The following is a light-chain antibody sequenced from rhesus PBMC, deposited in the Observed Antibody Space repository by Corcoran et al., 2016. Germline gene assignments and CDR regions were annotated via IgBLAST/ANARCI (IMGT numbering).Light chain of an antibody. CDR1: QGITND. CDR3: QHYYSTPYS. V-gene: IGKV1-25*01. CDR2: EAS. J-gene: IGKJ2*01. Sequence: DIQMTQSPSSLSASVGDRVTITCRASQGITNDLAWYQQKPGETPKLLIYEASSLQSGIPSRFSGSGSGTDFTLTISSLQSEDFATYYCQHYYSTPYSFDQGTKVEIK.